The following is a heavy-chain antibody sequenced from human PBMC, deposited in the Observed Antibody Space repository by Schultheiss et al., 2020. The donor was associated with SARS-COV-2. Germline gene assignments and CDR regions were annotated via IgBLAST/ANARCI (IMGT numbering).Heavy chain of an antibody. CDR1: GFTFSSYS. Sequence: GESLKISCAASGFTFSSYSMNWVRQAPGKGLEWVSAISGSGGSTYYADPVKGRFTISRDNSKNSLYLQMNGLRAEDTAVYYCARESFYYMDVWGKGTTVTVAS. D-gene: IGHD3-10*01. CDR2: ISGSGGST. J-gene: IGHJ6*03. CDR3: ARESFYYMDV. V-gene: IGHV3-23*01.